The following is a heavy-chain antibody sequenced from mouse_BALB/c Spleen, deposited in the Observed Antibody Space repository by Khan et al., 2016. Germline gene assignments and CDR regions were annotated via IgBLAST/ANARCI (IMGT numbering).Heavy chain of an antibody. J-gene: IGHJ3*01. CDR1: GFSLSRYS. CDR3: DRTLSTMITAWFAY. V-gene: IGHV2-6-4*01. CDR2: IWGGGST. Sequence: QMQLEESGPGLVAPSQSLSITCTVSGFSLSRYSVHWVRQPPGKGLEWLGMIWGGGSTDYNSALKSRLSISKDNSKSQVFLKMNSLQTDDTAMYXCDRTLSTMITAWFAYWGQGTLVTVSA. D-gene: IGHD2-4*01.